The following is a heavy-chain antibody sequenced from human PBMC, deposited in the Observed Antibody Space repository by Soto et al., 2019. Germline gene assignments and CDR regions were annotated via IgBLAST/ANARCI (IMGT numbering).Heavy chain of an antibody. CDR1: VYTFTSYA. CDR2: INAGNGNT. D-gene: IGHD4-17*01. J-gene: IGHJ3*02. Sequence: QVQLVQSGAEVKKPGASVKVSCKASVYTFTSYAMHWVRQAPGQRLEWMGWINAGNGNTKYSQKFQGRVTITRDTSASTAYMELSSLRSEDTAVYYCARRGDDYCDPDAFDIWGQGTMVTVSS. CDR3: ARRGDDYCDPDAFDI. V-gene: IGHV1-3*01.